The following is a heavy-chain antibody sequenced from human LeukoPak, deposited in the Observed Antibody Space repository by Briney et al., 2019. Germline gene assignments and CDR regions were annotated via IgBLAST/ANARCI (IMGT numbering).Heavy chain of an antibody. D-gene: IGHD3-10*01. CDR1: GYTFSGNY. Sequence: ASVKVSCKTSGYTFSGNYIYWVRQAPGQGLEWMGWINPNSGDTNYAQKFQGWVTMTRDTSISTAYMDLSSLISDDTAVYYCARGGSSSGSYYYSVDAWGQGTTVTVSS. J-gene: IGHJ6*02. CDR2: INPNSGDT. CDR3: ARGGSSSGSYYYSVDA. V-gene: IGHV1-2*04.